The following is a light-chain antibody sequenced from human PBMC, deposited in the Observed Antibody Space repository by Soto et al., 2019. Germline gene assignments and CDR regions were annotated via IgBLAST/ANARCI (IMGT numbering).Light chain of an antibody. J-gene: IGKJ1*01. V-gene: IGKV1-39*01. CDR2: AAS. Sequence: IQMTQSPSSLSASVGDRGTITCRAIQGISSYLNWYQQKPGKAPKLLIYAASSLQSGVPSRFSGSGSGTDFTFTISSLQPDDFATYYCQHYNSYSEAFGQGTKVDIK. CDR1: QGISSY. CDR3: QHYNSYSEA.